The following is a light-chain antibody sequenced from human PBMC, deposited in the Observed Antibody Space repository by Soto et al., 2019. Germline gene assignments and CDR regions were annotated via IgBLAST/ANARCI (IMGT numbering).Light chain of an antibody. CDR3: MQGTHWPWT. CDR2: KVS. V-gene: IGKV2-30*02. J-gene: IGKJ1*01. CDR1: QSLVHSNGTTF. Sequence: DVVMTQSPLSLPVTLGQPASISCRSSQSLVHSNGTTFLTWFQQRPGQSPRRLIYKVSIRDSGVSDRFSGSGSGTDFTLKISRVEAEDVGVYYCMQGTHWPWTFGQGTKVDNK.